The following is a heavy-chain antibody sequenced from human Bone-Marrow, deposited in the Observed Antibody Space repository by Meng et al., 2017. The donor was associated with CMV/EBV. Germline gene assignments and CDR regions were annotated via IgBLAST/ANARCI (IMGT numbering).Heavy chain of an antibody. CDR2: IYPGDSDT. CDR1: GYSFTSYW. CDR3: ARRSSVPTGNWFDP. Sequence: GGSLRLSCKGSGYSFTSYWIGWVRQMPGKGLEWMGIIYPGDSDTRYSPSFQGQVTISADKSISTAYLQWSSLKASDTAMYYCARRSSVPTGNWFDPWGQGTLVPSPQ. V-gene: IGHV5-51*01. J-gene: IGHJ5*02.